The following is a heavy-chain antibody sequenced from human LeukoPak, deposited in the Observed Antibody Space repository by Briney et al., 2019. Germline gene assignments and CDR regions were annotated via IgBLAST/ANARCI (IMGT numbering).Heavy chain of an antibody. CDR1: GFTFSSYG. CDR3: ARGNVYYYDSSGPTLGDAFDI. J-gene: IGHJ3*02. V-gene: IGHV3-33*01. D-gene: IGHD3-22*01. Sequence: GGSLRLSCAASGFTFSSYGMHWVRQAPGKGLEWVAVIWYDGSNKHYADSVKGRFTISRDNSKNTLYLQMNSLRAEDTAVYYCARGNVYYYDSSGPTLGDAFDIWGQGTMVTVSS. CDR2: IWYDGSNK.